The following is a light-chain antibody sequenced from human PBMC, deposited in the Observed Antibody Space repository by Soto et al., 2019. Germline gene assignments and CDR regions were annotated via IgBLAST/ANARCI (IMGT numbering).Light chain of an antibody. CDR3: QHQRT. CDR2: DAS. V-gene: IGKV1-5*01. Sequence: DIQMTQSPSNLSASVGDRFTITCRASQSITTWLAWYQQKPGKAPKLLIYDASSLESGVPSRFSGGGSGTDLSLTISSLQPDDFATYYCQHQRTFGNGTKVDIK. CDR1: QSITTW. J-gene: IGKJ1*01.